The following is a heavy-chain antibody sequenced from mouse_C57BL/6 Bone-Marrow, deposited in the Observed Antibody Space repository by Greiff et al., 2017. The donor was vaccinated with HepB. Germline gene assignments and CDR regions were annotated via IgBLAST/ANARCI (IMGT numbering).Heavy chain of an antibody. CDR1: GFSLSTSGMG. J-gene: IGHJ2*01. CDR2: IYWDDDK. D-gene: IGHD2-1*01. Sequence: QVTLKVSGPGILQSSQTLSLTCSFSGFSLSTSGMGVSWIRQPSGKGLEWLAHIYWDDDKRYNPSLKSRLTIAKDTSRNQVFLKITSVDTADTATYSCSRGYGNYLYYFDYWGQGTTLTVSS. CDR3: SRGYGNYLYYFDY. V-gene: IGHV8-12*01.